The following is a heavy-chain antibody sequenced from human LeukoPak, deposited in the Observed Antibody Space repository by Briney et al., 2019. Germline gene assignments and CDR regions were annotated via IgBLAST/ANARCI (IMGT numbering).Heavy chain of an antibody. Sequence: GGSLRLSCAASGFTFSSYSMNWVRQAPGKGLEWVSSISSSSSYIYYADSVKGRFTISRDNAKNSLYLQMNSLRAEDTAVYYCAGVGDYGGNFDYWGQGTLVTVSS. D-gene: IGHD4-23*01. CDR2: ISSSSSYI. CDR1: GFTFSSYS. J-gene: IGHJ4*02. V-gene: IGHV3-21*01. CDR3: AGVGDYGGNFDY.